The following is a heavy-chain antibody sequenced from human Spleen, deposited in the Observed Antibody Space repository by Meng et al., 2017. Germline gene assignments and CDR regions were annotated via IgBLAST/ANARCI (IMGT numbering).Heavy chain of an antibody. V-gene: IGHV1-8*01. D-gene: IGHD3-10*01. CDR3: ARGTPGRSYSDY. J-gene: IGHJ4*02. CDR2: MNSNTGNT. CDR1: GYTFTSYD. Sequence: QVQLVQSGAEVKKPGASVKVSCKPSGYTFTSYDVNWVRQATGQGLEWMGWMNSNTGNTGYAQKFQDRVTMTRDTSIGTAYMELRSLRSDDTAVYYCARGTPGRSYSDYWGQGTLVTVSS.